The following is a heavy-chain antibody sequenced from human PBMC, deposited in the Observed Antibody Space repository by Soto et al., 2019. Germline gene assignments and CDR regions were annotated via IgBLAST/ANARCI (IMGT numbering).Heavy chain of an antibody. J-gene: IGHJ5*02. Sequence: GESLKISCKGSGYNLTSYWIGWVRQMPGKGLEWMGIIYPGDSDTRYSPSFQGQVTISAAKSISTAYLQWSSLRASDTAMYYCARQSGYQLLGFGPWGQGTLVTVSS. CDR3: ARQSGYQLLGFGP. V-gene: IGHV5-51*01. D-gene: IGHD2-2*01. CDR1: GYNLTSYW. CDR2: IYPGDSDT.